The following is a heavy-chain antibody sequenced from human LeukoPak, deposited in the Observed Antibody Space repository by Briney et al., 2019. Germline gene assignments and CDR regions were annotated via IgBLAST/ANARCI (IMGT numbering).Heavy chain of an antibody. J-gene: IGHJ6*02. D-gene: IGHD5-24*01. V-gene: IGHV7-4-1*02. CDR2: INTNTGNP. CDR1: VYTFTSSA. CDR3: ARDPRGDYYYYGMDV. Sequence: ASVKVSCKASVYTFTSSAMNWVRQAPGQRLEWMGWINTNTGNPTYAQGFTGRFVFSLDTSVSTAYLQISSLKAEDTGVYYCARDPRGDYYYYGMDVWGQGTTVTVSS.